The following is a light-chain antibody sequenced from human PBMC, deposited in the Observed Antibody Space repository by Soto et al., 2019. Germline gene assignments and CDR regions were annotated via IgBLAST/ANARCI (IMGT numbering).Light chain of an antibody. Sequence: EIVMTQSPATLFVSPGERATLSCRASQTVSDDLAWYQQKPGQAPRLLIYGASTRATDIPARFSGGVSGTEFTLTISSLQSEDSAIYYCQQYHDWPPMTFGPGTKVNI. CDR3: QQYHDWPPMT. CDR2: GAS. CDR1: QTVSDD. V-gene: IGKV3-15*01. J-gene: IGKJ3*01.